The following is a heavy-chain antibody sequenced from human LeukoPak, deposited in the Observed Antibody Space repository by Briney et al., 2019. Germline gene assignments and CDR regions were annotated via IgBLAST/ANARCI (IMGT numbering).Heavy chain of an antibody. V-gene: IGHV1-2*02. D-gene: IGHD2-15*01. CDR2: IKPNSGGT. J-gene: IGHJ4*02. CDR1: GYTFTAYY. CDR3: AREYCSGGSCYSAFDY. Sequence: DSVKVSCKASGYTFTAYYMHWVRQAPGQGLEWMGWIKPNSGGTNYGQKFQGRVTMTRDTSISTVYMEVSGLRSDDTAEYYCAREYCSGGSCYSAFDYWGQGTLVTVSS.